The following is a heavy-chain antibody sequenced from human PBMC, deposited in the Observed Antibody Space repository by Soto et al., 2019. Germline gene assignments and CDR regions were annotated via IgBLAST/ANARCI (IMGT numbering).Heavy chain of an antibody. Sequence: PSETLSLTCTVSGGSISSGGYYWSWIRQHPGKGLEWIGYIYYSGSTYYNPSLKSRVTISVDTSKNQFSLKLSSVTAADTAVYYCARMAGFGELLWEGYYFDYWGQGTLVTVSS. CDR1: GGSISSGGYY. V-gene: IGHV4-31*03. CDR3: ARMAGFGELLWEGYYFDY. D-gene: IGHD3-10*01. J-gene: IGHJ4*02. CDR2: IYYSGST.